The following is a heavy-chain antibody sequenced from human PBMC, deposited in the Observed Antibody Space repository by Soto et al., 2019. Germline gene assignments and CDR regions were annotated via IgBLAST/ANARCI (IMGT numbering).Heavy chain of an antibody. V-gene: IGHV1-69*01. J-gene: IGHJ6*02. Sequence: QVQLVQSGAEVKKPGSSVRVSCKASGGTFSSYAISWVRQAPGQGLEWMGGIIPIFGTANYAQKFQGRVTMTADVSTSTVYMELSSLRSADTAVYYCARDQSTAAGYGMDVWGQGTTVTVSS. D-gene: IGHD6-6*01. CDR3: ARDQSTAAGYGMDV. CDR2: IIPIFGTA. CDR1: GGTFSSYA.